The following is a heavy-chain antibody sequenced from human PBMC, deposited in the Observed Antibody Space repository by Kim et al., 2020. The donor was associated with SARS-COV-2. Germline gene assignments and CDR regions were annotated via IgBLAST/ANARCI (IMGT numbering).Heavy chain of an antibody. V-gene: IGHV3-23*03. J-gene: IGHJ4*01. CDR1: GFTFSNYA. D-gene: IGHD3-10*01. CDR3: AKGRTMVRGIIITPYDY. Sequence: GGSLRLSCAASGFTFSNYAMTWVRQAPGKGLEWVSVIYSEGGSTYYAESVKGRFTVSRDNSKNTLYLQMNSLRAEDTAVYYCAKGRTMVRGIIITPYDY. CDR2: IYSEGGST.